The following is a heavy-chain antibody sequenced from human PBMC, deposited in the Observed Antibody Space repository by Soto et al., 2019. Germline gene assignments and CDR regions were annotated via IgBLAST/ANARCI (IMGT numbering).Heavy chain of an antibody. CDR1: GGTFSSYA. CDR2: IIPIFGTA. D-gene: IGHD7-27*01. J-gene: IGHJ6*02. CDR3: ASHLGFTGVRGMDV. Sequence: QVQLVQSGAEVKKPGSSVKVSCKASGGTFSSYAISWVRQAPGQWLEWMGGIIPIFGTANYAQKFQGRVTITADKSTSTAYMELSSLRSEDTAVYYCASHLGFTGVRGMDVWGQGTTVTVSS. V-gene: IGHV1-69*06.